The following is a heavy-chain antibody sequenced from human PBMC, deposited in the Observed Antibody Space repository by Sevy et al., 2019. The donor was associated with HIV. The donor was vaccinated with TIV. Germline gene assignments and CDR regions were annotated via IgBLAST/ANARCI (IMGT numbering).Heavy chain of an antibody. D-gene: IGHD3-16*02. CDR1: GFTFSSYW. CDR3: ATSIEGSVYR. V-gene: IGHV3-74*01. Sequence: GGSLRLSCAASGFTFSSYWMRWVRQAPGKGLVWVSLINNDGSSTTYADSVKGRFTISRDNAKNTLFLQMNSLRAEDTAVYYCATSIEGSVYRWGQGTLVTVSS. CDR2: INNDGSST. J-gene: IGHJ4*02.